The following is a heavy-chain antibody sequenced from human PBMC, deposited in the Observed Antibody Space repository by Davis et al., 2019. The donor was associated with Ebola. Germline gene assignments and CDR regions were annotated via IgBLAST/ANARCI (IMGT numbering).Heavy chain of an antibody. V-gene: IGHV3-7*01. D-gene: IGHD2-2*02. CDR1: GFTFSSYW. J-gene: IGHJ5*02. CDR2: IKQDGSEK. CDR3: AREFGCSSTSCYKSHYNWLDP. Sequence: GESLKISCAASGFTFSSYWMSWVRQAPGKGLGWVANIKQDGSEKNLWDSVKGRFTISRDNAKNSLYLQMNSLRAEDTAVYYCAREFGCSSTSCYKSHYNWLDPWGQGTLVTVSS.